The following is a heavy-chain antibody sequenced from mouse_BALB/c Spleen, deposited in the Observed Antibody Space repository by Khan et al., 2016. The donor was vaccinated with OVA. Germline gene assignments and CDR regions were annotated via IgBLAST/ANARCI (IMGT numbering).Heavy chain of an antibody. V-gene: IGHV2-6-1*01. Sequence: QMQLEESGPGLVAPSQSLSITCTISGFLLTNYGVHWVRQPPGKGLEWLVVIWSDGSTTYNSALKSRLTISKDNSKSQVFLKMNSLQTDDTAMYFCARQPYYHYNVMDYWGQGTSVTVSS. CDR1: GFLLTNYG. CDR2: IWSDGST. D-gene: IGHD2-10*01. J-gene: IGHJ4*01. CDR3: ARQPYYHYNVMDY.